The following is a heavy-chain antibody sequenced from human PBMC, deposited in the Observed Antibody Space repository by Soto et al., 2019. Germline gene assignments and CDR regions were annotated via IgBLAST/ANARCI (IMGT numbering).Heavy chain of an antibody. D-gene: IGHD6-6*01. CDR1: GYTFTNYG. Sequence: XSVKGSCKASGYTFTNYGVSWVRQAPGQGLEWMGWISAYNGDTDYAQELQDRVTMTTDTSTSTAQMELRSLRSDDTAVYYCPRVFSKYFSSYEADYWGQGGLVTVSS. V-gene: IGHV1-18*01. CDR3: PRVFSKYFSSYEADY. J-gene: IGHJ4*02. CDR2: ISAYNGDT.